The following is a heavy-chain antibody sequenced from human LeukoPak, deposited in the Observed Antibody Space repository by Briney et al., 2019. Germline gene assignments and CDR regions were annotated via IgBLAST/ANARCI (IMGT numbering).Heavy chain of an antibody. CDR2: VYYSGST. V-gene: IGHV4-39*02. Sequence: KPSETLSLTCTVSGGSISSSSYYWGWIRQPPGKGLEWIGSVYYSGSTYYNPSLKSRVTISVDTSKNQFSLKLSSVTAADTAVYYCAREYDGWNDSWGQGMLVTVSS. CDR1: GGSISSSSYY. D-gene: IGHD5-24*01. CDR3: AREYDGWNDS. J-gene: IGHJ5*01.